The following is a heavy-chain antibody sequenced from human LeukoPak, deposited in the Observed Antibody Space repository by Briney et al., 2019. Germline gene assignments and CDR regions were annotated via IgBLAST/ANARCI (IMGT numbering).Heavy chain of an antibody. CDR3: ARDREYSYDA. D-gene: IGHD5-18*01. Sequence: GGSLRLSCAASGFTFRTYWMHWVRQAPGKGLVWVSRINGDGSTTSYADSVQGRFTISRDNAENTVYLQMNSLRAEDTAVYFCARDREYSYDAWGQGTLVTVSS. CDR2: INGDGSTT. J-gene: IGHJ1*01. V-gene: IGHV3-74*01. CDR1: GFTFRTYW.